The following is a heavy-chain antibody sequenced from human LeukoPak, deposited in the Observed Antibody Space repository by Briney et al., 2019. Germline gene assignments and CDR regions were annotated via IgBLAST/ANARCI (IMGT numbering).Heavy chain of an antibody. CDR2: ICDSGRTV. J-gene: IGHJ4*02. CDR1: GFTFSDYY. V-gene: IGHV3-11*01. D-gene: IGHD3-22*01. Sequence: GGSLGLSCTASGFTFSDYYMSWLRQAPGKGLEWVAYICDSGRTVYYADSVKGRFTISRDNAKNSVYLQMNNLRAEDTAVYYCARDRLGDYDHSGYYDKWGQGTLVTVSS. CDR3: ARDRLGDYDHSGYYDK.